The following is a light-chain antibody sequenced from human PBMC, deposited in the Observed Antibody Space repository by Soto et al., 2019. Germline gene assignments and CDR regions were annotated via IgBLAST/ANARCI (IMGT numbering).Light chain of an antibody. Sequence: EIELTQSPGTLSLSPGERATLSCRASQSVSSTYLAWYQQKPGQAPRLLIYGASSRATGIPDRFSGSASGTDFTLTINRLEPEDFAIYYCQQYGDSRTFGQGTKVDI. CDR3: QQYGDSRT. J-gene: IGKJ2*01. CDR1: QSVSSTY. CDR2: GAS. V-gene: IGKV3-20*01.